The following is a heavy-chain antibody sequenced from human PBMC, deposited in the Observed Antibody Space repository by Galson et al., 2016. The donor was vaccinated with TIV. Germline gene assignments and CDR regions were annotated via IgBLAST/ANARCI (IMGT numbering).Heavy chain of an antibody. CDR1: GYTFTTSW. CDR3: ATLCCGEDCYSGLGN. J-gene: IGHJ4*02. CDR2: IYPEDSDT. Sequence: QSGAEVKKSGESLKISCETSGYTFTTSWIAWVRQMPGKGLECMGIIYPEDSDTRYSPSFQGLVTISADTSINTAYLHWSSLKASDSAMYYCATLCCGEDCYSGLGNWGQGTRVTVSS. D-gene: IGHD2-21*01. V-gene: IGHV5-51*01.